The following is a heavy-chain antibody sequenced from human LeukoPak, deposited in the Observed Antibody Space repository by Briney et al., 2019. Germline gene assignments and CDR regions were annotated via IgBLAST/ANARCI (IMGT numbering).Heavy chain of an antibody. J-gene: IGHJ4*02. Sequence: AAVKVSFKASVYTFTSYGISWVRQAPGQGLEWMGWISAYNGNTNYAQKFQGRVTMTTDTYTSTAYMELRSLRSDDTAVYYCARDSRYDEGYWGEGALVTVSS. V-gene: IGHV1-18*01. CDR2: ISAYNGNT. CDR3: ARDSRYDEGY. D-gene: IGHD5-12*01. CDR1: VYTFTSYG.